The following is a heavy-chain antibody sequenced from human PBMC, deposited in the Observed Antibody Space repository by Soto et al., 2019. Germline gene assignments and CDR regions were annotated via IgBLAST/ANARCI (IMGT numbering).Heavy chain of an antibody. CDR1: RAFINSGGFY. Sequence: SETLSLTCSVSRAFINSGGFYYSWIRQPPGKGLEWLGYIFHSGSTLYNPSLRGRLTLSADTSRNQLSLYLTSVTATDTAVYYCVRGGIAGHWFDPWGQGILVTVSS. CDR3: VRGGIAGHWFDP. CDR2: IFHSGST. V-gene: IGHV4-31*03. J-gene: IGHJ5*02. D-gene: IGHD2-15*01.